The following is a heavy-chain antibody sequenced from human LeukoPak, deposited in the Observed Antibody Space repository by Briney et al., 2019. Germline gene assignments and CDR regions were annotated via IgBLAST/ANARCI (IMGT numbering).Heavy chain of an antibody. Sequence: PGGSLRLSCAASGFSFSSYGFHWVRQAPGKGLEWVSSISSSSSYIYYADSVKGRFTISRDNAKNSLYLQMNSLRAEDTAVYYCARDYSGYDSGFDYWGQGTLVTVSS. CDR2: ISSSSSYI. CDR3: ARDYSGYDSGFDY. CDR1: GFSFSSYG. V-gene: IGHV3-21*01. J-gene: IGHJ4*02. D-gene: IGHD5-12*01.